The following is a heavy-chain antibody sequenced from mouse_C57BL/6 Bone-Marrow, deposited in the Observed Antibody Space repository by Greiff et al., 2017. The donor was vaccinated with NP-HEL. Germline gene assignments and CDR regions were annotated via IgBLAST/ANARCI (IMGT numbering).Heavy chain of an antibody. D-gene: IGHD2-2*01. CDR3: AKGIYYGFYFDY. CDR1: GYTFTSYW. Sequence: QVQLQQPGTELVKPGTSVKLSCKASGYTFTSYWMHWVKQRPGQGLEWIGNINPSNGGTNYNEKFKSKATLTVDKSSSTAYMQLSSLTSEDSAVYYCAKGIYYGFYFDYWGQGTTLTVSS. V-gene: IGHV1-53*01. J-gene: IGHJ2*01. CDR2: INPSNGGT.